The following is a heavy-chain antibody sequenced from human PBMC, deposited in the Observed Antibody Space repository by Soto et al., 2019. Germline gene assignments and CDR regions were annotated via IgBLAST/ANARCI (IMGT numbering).Heavy chain of an antibody. CDR2: LNGDGST. Sequence: EVQLVETGGGLIQPGGSLRLSCAASGFTVSSNYMSWVRQAPGKGLEWVSLLNGDGSTYYADPVKGRFTISRDTSKNTLYLLMNSLRADNTAVYYCARERGYWGQGTLVTVSS. V-gene: IGHV3-53*02. CDR1: GFTVSSNY. J-gene: IGHJ4*02. CDR3: ARERGY. D-gene: IGHD3-10*01.